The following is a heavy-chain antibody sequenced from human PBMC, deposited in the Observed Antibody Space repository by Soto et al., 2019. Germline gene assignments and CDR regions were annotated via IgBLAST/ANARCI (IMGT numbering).Heavy chain of an antibody. CDR1: GGSFSGYY. D-gene: IGHD2-8*01. J-gene: IGHJ5*02. CDR2: INHSGST. CDR3: ARGGVRNWFDP. V-gene: IGHV4-34*01. Sequence: SETLSLTCAVYGGSFSGYYWSWIRQPPGKGLEWIGEINHSGSTNYNPSLKSRVTISVDTSKNQFSLKLSSVTAADTAVYYCARGGVRNWFDPWGQGTLVTVSS.